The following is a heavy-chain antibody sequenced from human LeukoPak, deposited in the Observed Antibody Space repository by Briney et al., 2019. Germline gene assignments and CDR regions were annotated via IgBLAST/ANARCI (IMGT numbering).Heavy chain of an antibody. D-gene: IGHD3-10*01. J-gene: IGHJ6*03. CDR3: ARLGFGEYYFYYYMDV. Sequence: GGSLRLSCEASGLSFADHYMSWIRQAPGKGLEWVSYMSNSGSIIYYADPVKGRFTISRDNTKTFLYLQMNSLRDEDTAVYYCARLGFGEYYFYYYMDVWGKGTAVTVSS. CDR2: MSNSGSII. V-gene: IGHV3-11*01. CDR1: GLSFADHY.